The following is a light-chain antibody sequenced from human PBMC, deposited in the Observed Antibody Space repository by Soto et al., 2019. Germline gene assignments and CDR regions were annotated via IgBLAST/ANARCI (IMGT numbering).Light chain of an antibody. Sequence: EIVLTQSPGTLSLSPGERATLSCRASQSVSSSYLAWYQQKPGQAPRLLIYGASSRATGIPDRFSGSGSGTDFTLTISRLEPEDFAVYYSQQYGSSPWTFGQGPKVDIK. J-gene: IGKJ1*01. V-gene: IGKV3-20*01. CDR2: GAS. CDR3: QQYGSSPWT. CDR1: QSVSSSY.